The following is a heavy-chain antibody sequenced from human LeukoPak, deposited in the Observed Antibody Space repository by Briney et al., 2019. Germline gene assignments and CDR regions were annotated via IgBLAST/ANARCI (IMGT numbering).Heavy chain of an antibody. V-gene: IGHV1-18*01. CDR3: AREQQLVRNGYYFDY. J-gene: IGHJ4*02. D-gene: IGHD6-13*01. Sequence: GASVKVSCKASGYTFTSYGISWVRQAPGQGLEWMGWISAYNGNTNYAQKLQGRVTVTTDTSTSTAYMELRSLRSDDTAVYYCAREQQLVRNGYYFDYWGQGTLVTVSS. CDR1: GYTFTSYG. CDR2: ISAYNGNT.